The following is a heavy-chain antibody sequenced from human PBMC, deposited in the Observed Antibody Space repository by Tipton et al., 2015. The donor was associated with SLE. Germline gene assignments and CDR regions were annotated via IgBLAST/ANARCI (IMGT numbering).Heavy chain of an antibody. J-gene: IGHJ4*02. Sequence: TLSLTCTVSGGSISSYYWSWIRQPPGKGLEWIGYIYYSGSTNYNPSLKSQVTISVDTSKNQFSLKLSSVTAADTAVYYCARDPNGGYGSFDYWGLGALVTVSS. D-gene: IGHD7-27*01. CDR2: IYYSGST. CDR3: ARDPNGGYGSFDY. CDR1: GGSISSYY. V-gene: IGHV4-59*01.